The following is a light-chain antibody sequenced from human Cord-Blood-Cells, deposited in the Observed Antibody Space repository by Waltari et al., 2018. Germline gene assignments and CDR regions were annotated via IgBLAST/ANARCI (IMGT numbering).Light chain of an antibody. J-gene: IGKJ4*01. CDR1: QSVSSY. Sequence: EIVLTQSPATLSLSPGERATLSCRASQSVSSYLAWYQQKPGQAPRLLIYDASNRATGIPARFSGSGSGTDLTLTISSLEPEEFAVYYCQQRSNWLTFGGGTKVEIK. V-gene: IGKV3-11*01. CDR3: QQRSNWLT. CDR2: DAS.